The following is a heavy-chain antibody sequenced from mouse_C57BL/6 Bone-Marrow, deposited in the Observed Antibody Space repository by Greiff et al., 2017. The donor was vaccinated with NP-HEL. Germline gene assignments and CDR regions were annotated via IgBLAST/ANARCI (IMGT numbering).Heavy chain of an antibody. J-gene: IGHJ2*01. Sequence: QVQLQQSGAELARPGASVKLSCKASGYTFTSYGISWVKQRTGQGLEWIGEIYPRSGNTYYNEKFKGKATLTEDKSSSTEYMELRSLTSEDCAVCIWARGGYYGSRYYFDYWGQGTTLTVAS. V-gene: IGHV1-81*01. CDR1: GYTFTSYG. D-gene: IGHD1-1*01. CDR2: IYPRSGNT. CDR3: ARGGYYGSRYYFDY.